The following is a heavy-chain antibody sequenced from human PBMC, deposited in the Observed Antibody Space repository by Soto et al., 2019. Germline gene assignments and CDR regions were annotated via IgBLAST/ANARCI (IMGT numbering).Heavy chain of an antibody. CDR3: ARDPGGYSYGYGYGMDV. Sequence: MHSPRHDHKQGLEWMGIINPSGGSTSYAQKFQGRVTMTRDTSTSTVYMELSSLRSEDTAVYYCARDPGGYSYGYGYGMDVWGQGTTVTVSS. CDR2: INPSGGST. V-gene: IGHV1-46*01. J-gene: IGHJ6*02. D-gene: IGHD5-18*01.